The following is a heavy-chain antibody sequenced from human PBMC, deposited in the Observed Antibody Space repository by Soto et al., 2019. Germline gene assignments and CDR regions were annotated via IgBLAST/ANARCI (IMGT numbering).Heavy chain of an antibody. CDR3: ARSLRLVLNSHAFDI. V-gene: IGHV3-21*01. CDR2: ISSSSSYI. Sequence: PGGSLRLSCAASGFTFSSYSMNWVRQAPGKGLEWVSSISSSSSYIYYADSVKGRFTISRDNAKNSLYLQMNSLRAEDTAVYYCARSLRLVLNSHAFDIWGQGTMVTVSS. CDR1: GFTFSSYS. J-gene: IGHJ3*02. D-gene: IGHD6-19*01.